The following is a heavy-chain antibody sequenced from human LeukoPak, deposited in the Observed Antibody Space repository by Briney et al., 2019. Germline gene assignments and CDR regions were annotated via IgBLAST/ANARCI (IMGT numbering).Heavy chain of an antibody. D-gene: IGHD6-13*01. Sequence: SETLSLTCTVSGGSISSGGYYWSWVRQPPGKGLEWIGYIYHSGSTYYNPSLKSRVTISVDRSKNQFSLKLSSVTAADTAVYYCARAGYSSSPGRLFDYWGQGTLVTVSS. V-gene: IGHV4-30-2*01. CDR2: IYHSGST. CDR3: ARAGYSSSPGRLFDY. CDR1: GGSISSGGYY. J-gene: IGHJ4*02.